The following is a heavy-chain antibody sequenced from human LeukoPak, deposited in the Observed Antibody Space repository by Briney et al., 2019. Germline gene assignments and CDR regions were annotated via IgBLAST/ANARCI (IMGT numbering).Heavy chain of an antibody. J-gene: IGHJ4*02. CDR1: GY. Sequence: PSETLSLTCAVSGYWGWIRQPPGKGLEWIGSIYHSGSTYYNPSLKSRVTILADTSKNQFSLHLSSVTAADTAIYYCARVIAAGVDFDYWGQGTLVTVSS. V-gene: IGHV4-38-2*01. CDR2: IYHSGST. D-gene: IGHD6-13*01. CDR3: ARVIAAGVDFDY.